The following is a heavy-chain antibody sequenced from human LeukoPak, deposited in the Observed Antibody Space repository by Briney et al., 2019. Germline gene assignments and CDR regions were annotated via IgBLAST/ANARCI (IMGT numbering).Heavy chain of an antibody. CDR3: ARRTAVRGLGRGEGPD. J-gene: IGHJ4*02. CDR1: GGSISSYY. D-gene: IGHD3-10*01. Sequence: PSETLSLTCTVSGGSISSYYWSWIRQPAGKGLEWIGRIYTSGSTNYNPSLKSRVTMSVDTSKNQFSLKLSSVTAADTAVYYCARRTAVRGLGRGEGPDWGQGTLVTVSS. CDR2: IYTSGST. V-gene: IGHV4-4*07.